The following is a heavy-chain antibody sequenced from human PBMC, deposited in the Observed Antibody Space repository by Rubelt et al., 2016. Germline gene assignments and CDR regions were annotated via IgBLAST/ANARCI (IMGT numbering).Heavy chain of an antibody. J-gene: IGHJ6*03. Sequence: SYSMNWVRQAPGKGLEWVSYISSSSSTIYYADSVKGRFTISRDNAKNSLYLQMNSLRAEDTAVYYCAREARGQDYYYMDVWGKGTTVTVSS. CDR3: AREARGQDYYYMDV. D-gene: IGHD2-15*01. V-gene: IGHV3-48*04. CDR1: SYS. CDR2: ISSSSSTI.